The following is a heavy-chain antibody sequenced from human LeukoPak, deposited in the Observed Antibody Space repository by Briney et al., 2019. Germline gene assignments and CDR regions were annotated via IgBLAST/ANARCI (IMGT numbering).Heavy chain of an antibody. Sequence: GSLRLPCAASGFTFSGFAMTWVRQAPGKGLEWVSTISGSGGSTYYADSVKGRFTISRDNSKNTLYLQMNSLRAEDTAVYYCAKTMGAIDHDYWGQGTLVTVSS. CDR1: GFTFSGFA. D-gene: IGHD1-26*01. CDR2: ISGSGGST. V-gene: IGHV3-23*01. J-gene: IGHJ4*02. CDR3: AKTMGAIDHDY.